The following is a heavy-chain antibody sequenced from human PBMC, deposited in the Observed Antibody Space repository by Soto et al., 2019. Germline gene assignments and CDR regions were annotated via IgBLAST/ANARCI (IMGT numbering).Heavy chain of an antibody. CDR1: GFSLTTSGVG. CDR3: AYRVLRTVFGLVTTTAIYFDF. CDR2: IYWDDDK. D-gene: IGHD3-3*01. V-gene: IGHV2-5*02. J-gene: IGHJ4*02. Sequence: QITLKESGPTVVRPTETLTLTCRFSGFSLTTSGVGVGWISQSPGKAPEWLALIYWDDDKRYSASLKSRLTITKDISKNQVVLTVSDLDPTDTATYYCAYRVLRTVFGLVTTTAIYFDFWGQGTPVAVSS.